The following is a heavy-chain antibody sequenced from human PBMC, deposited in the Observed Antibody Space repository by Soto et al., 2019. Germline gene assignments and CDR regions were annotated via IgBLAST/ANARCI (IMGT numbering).Heavy chain of an antibody. J-gene: IGHJ4*02. Sequence: EVQLVESGGGLVKPGGSLRLSCAASGFTFSSYTMNWVRQAPGKGLEWVSSISSSSSYIYYADSVKGRFTISRDNAKNALYLQMNSLRAEDTAVYYCARFGYTTEAHWGQGTLVTVSS. V-gene: IGHV3-21*01. CDR1: GFTFSSYT. CDR2: ISSSSSYI. CDR3: ARFGYTTEAH. D-gene: IGHD5-12*01.